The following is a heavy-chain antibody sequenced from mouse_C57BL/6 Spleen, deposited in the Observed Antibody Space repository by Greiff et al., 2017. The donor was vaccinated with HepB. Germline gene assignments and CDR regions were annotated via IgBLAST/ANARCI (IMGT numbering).Heavy chain of an antibody. CDR2: ISGGGGNT. CDR3: ARHYDYDAWFAY. Sequence: DVMLVESGGGLVKPGGSLKLSCAASGFTFSSYTMSWVRQTPEKRLEWVATISGGGGNTYYPDSVKGRFTISRDNAKNTLYLQMSSLRSEDTALYYCARHYDYDAWFAYWGQGTLVTVSA. V-gene: IGHV5-9*01. D-gene: IGHD2-4*01. J-gene: IGHJ3*01. CDR1: GFTFSSYT.